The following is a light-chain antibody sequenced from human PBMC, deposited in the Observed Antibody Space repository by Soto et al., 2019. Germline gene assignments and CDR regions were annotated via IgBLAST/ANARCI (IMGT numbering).Light chain of an antibody. Sequence: EIVLTQSPGTLSLSPGERATLSCRASQSLTTNYLAWYQQTPGQAPRLLIYDASSRATGIPDRFSGSGSGTDFTLTMARVEPEYFAVLYCQQGVTFGGGTKVEIK. V-gene: IGKV3-20*01. CDR2: DAS. J-gene: IGKJ4*01. CDR3: QQGVT. CDR1: QSLTTNY.